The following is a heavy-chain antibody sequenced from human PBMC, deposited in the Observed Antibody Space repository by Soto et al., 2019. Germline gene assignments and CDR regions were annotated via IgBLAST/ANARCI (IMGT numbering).Heavy chain of an antibody. V-gene: IGHV1-18*01. D-gene: IGHD2-8*01. CDR1: GYTFTSYG. Sequence: ASVKVSCKASGYTFTSYGISWVRQAPGQGLEWMGWISAYNGNTNYAKKLQGRVTMTTDTSTSTAYMELRSLRSDDTAVYYCASIMEDFYGMAVWGQATPVTVSS. CDR2: ISAYNGNT. J-gene: IGHJ6*02. CDR3: ASIMEDFYGMAV.